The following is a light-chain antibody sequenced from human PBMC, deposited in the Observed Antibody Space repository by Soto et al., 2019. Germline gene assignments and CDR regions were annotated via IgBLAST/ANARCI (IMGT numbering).Light chain of an antibody. Sequence: EIVLTQSPGTLSLSPGERATLSCRASQSLAGNYLAWYQQKPGQAPRLLITGASSRVTGIPDRFSGSGSGTDFTLTISRLEPEDFAVFYCQQYGSSPFTFGPGTKVDFK. CDR3: QQYGSSPFT. J-gene: IGKJ3*01. CDR1: QSLAGNY. V-gene: IGKV3-20*01. CDR2: GAS.